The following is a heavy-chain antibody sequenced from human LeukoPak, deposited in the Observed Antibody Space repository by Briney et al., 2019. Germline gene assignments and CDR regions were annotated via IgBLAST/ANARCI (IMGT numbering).Heavy chain of an antibody. Sequence: SETLSLTCAVSGHSISSGYYWGWIRQPPGKGLEWIGSIFHSGSTYYSRSLKSRVTISVDRSKDQFSLKLSSVTAADTAVYFCARHANGYYSNFDYWGQGTLVTSPQ. D-gene: IGHD3-3*01. CDR3: ARHANGYYSNFDY. V-gene: IGHV4-38-2*01. J-gene: IGHJ4*02. CDR1: GHSISSGYY. CDR2: IFHSGST.